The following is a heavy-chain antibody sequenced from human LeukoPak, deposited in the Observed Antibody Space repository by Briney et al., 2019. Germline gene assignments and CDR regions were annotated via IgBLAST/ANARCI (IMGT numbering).Heavy chain of an antibody. V-gene: IGHV3-30*18. Sequence: GGSLRLSCAASGFTFSSYGMHWVRQAPGKGLEWVAVISYDGSNKYYADSVKGRFTISRDNSKNTLYLQVNSLRAEDTAVYYCAKGGYSSGWYFDYWGQGTLVTVSS. CDR3: AKGGYSSGWYFDY. D-gene: IGHD6-19*01. CDR2: ISYDGSNK. CDR1: GFTFSSYG. J-gene: IGHJ4*02.